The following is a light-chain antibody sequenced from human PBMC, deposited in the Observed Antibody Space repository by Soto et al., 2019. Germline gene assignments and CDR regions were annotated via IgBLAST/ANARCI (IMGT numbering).Light chain of an antibody. CDR3: QEYKTYPFT. J-gene: IGKJ3*01. CDR1: QTISDW. CDR2: DAS. Sequence: IQMTQSPSTLSASVGDRVTITCRASQTISDWLAWYQQKPGEAPKLLIYDASSLESGVPSSFSGSGSATEFTLTISSLQPGDFATYFCQEYKTYPFTFGPGTKVDIK. V-gene: IGKV1-5*01.